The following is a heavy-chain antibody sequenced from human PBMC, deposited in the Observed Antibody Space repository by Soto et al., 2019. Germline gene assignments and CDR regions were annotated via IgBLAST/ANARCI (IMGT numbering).Heavy chain of an antibody. V-gene: IGHV5-51*01. D-gene: IGHD1-26*01. CDR3: ARHTWSSGSPAAFDY. J-gene: IGHJ4*02. CDR2: IYTGDSDT. Sequence: PGESLKISCKGSGYSFTSYWIGWERQMPGKVLEWMGIIYTGDSDTRYSPSFQGQVTISADKSISTAYLQWSSLKASDTALYYCARHTWSSGSPAAFDYWGQGXLVTVSS. CDR1: GYSFTSYW.